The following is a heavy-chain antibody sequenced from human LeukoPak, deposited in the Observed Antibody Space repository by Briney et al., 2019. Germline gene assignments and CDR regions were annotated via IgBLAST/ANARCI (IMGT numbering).Heavy chain of an antibody. V-gene: IGHV1-2*06. D-gene: IGHD1-26*01. CDR3: ARYITVGATYQHFDY. CDR2: INPNSGGT. CDR1: GYTFTGYY. Sequence: ASVTVSCKASGYTFTGYYMHWVRQAPGQGLEWMGRINPNSGGTNYAQKFQGRVTMTRDTSISTAYMELSRLRSDDTAVYYCARYITVGATYQHFDYWGQGTLVTVSS. J-gene: IGHJ4*02.